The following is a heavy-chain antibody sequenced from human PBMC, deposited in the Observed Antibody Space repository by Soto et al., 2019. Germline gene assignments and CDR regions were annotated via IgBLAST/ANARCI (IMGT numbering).Heavy chain of an antibody. Sequence: SETLSLTCTVSDGSISSSSYYWGWIRQPPGKGLEWIGSISYSGSTYYNPSLKSRVTISVDTSKNQFSLKLSSVTAADTAVYYCASSYGDYVSNWGQGTRV. CDR2: ISYSGST. CDR3: ASSYGDYVSN. V-gene: IGHV4-39*01. D-gene: IGHD4-17*01. CDR1: DGSISSSSYY. J-gene: IGHJ4*02.